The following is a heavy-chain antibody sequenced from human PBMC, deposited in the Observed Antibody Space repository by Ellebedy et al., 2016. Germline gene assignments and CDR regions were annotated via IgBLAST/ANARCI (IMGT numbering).Heavy chain of an antibody. CDR3: ARAPQVGAMDY. Sequence: SVKVSCXASGYTFTSYDINWVRQATGQGLEWMGGIIPIFGTANYAQKFQGRVTITADESTSTAYMELSSLRSEDTAVYYCARAPQVGAMDYWGQGTLVTVSS. D-gene: IGHD1-26*01. CDR2: IIPIFGTA. CDR1: GYTFTSYD. J-gene: IGHJ4*02. V-gene: IGHV1-69*13.